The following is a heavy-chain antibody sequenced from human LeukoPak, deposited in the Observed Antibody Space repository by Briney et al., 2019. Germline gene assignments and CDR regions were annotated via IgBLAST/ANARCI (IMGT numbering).Heavy chain of an antibody. Sequence: ASVKVSCKASGYTFTSYGISWVRQAPGQGLEWMGWISAYNGNTNYAQKLQGRVTMTTDTSTSTAYMEPRSLRSDDTAVYYCARDLWQHLVRGRAMDVWGKGTTVTVSS. J-gene: IGHJ6*03. CDR2: ISAYNGNT. D-gene: IGHD6-13*01. CDR1: GYTFTSYG. CDR3: ARDLWQHLVRGRAMDV. V-gene: IGHV1-18*04.